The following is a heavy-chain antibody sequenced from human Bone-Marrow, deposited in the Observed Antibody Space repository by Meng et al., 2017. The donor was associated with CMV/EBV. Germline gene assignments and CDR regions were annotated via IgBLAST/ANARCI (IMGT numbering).Heavy chain of an antibody. D-gene: IGHD6-6*01. CDR3: ARGRLIVARRSNWFDP. CDR2: INPNSGGT. V-gene: IGHV1-2*02. J-gene: IGHJ5*02. Sequence: ASVKVSCKASGYTFTGYYMHWVRQAPGQGLEWMGWINPNSGGTNYAQKFQGRVTMTRDTSTSTAYMELSRLRSDDTAVYYCARGRLIVARRSNWFDPWGQGPLVPSPQ. CDR1: GYTFTGYY.